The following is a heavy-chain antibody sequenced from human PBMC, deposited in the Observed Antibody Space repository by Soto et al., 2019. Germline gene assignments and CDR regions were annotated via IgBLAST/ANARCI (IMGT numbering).Heavy chain of an antibody. J-gene: IGHJ5*02. V-gene: IGHV1-69*13. CDR3: ARGGEDYPNWFDP. D-gene: IGHD3-10*01. CDR2: IIPIFGTA. CDR1: GGTFRSYA. Sequence: SLKVSCKASGGTFRSYAISWVRQAPGQGLEWMGGIIPIFGTANYAQKFQGRVTITADESTSTAYMELSSLRSEDTAVYYCARGGEDYPNWFDPWGQGTLVTVSS.